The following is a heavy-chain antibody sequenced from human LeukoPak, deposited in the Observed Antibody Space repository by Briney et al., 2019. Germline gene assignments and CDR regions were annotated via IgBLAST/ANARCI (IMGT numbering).Heavy chain of an antibody. J-gene: IGHJ6*03. V-gene: IGHV1-69*05. Sequence: SVKVSCKASGGTFRTYSVTWVRQAPGQGLEWMGGIIPIFGTPNYAQEFQGRVKVTTDDATGTAYMELSSLMSEDTAIYYCARVDRYHFYLDVWGKGTPVTVSS. CDR3: ARVDRYHFYLDV. CDR2: IIPIFGTP. CDR1: GGTFRTYS.